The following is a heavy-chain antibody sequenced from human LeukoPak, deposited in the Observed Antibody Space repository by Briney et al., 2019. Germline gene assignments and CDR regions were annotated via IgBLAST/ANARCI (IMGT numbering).Heavy chain of an antibody. V-gene: IGHV3-23*01. Sequence: GGSLRLSCAASGFTFSSYGMTCVRQAPGKGLEWVSAISGSGGSTYYADSVKGRFTISRDNSKNTLYLQMNSLRAEDTAVYYCAKDRRAGSYDYWGQGTLVTVSS. J-gene: IGHJ4*02. D-gene: IGHD3-10*01. CDR1: GFTFSSYG. CDR2: ISGSGGST. CDR3: AKDRRAGSYDY.